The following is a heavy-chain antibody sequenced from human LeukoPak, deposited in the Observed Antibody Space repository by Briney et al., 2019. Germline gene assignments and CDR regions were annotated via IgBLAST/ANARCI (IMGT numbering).Heavy chain of an antibody. V-gene: IGHV4-59*01. CDR3: ARVVPTMKVGDNWFDP. CDR2: IYYSGST. Sequence: SETLSLTCTVSGGSISSYYWSWIRQPPGKGLEWIGYIYYSGSTNYNPSLKSRVTISVDTSKNQFSLKLSSVTAADTAVYYCARVVPTMKVGDNWFDPWGQGTLVTVPS. J-gene: IGHJ5*02. CDR1: GGSISSYY. D-gene: IGHD3-22*01.